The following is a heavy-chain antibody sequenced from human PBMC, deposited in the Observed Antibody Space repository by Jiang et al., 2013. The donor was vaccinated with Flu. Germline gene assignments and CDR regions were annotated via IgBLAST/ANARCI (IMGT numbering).Heavy chain of an antibody. CDR1: GYTFTTYG. CDR2: ISAYTGNT. V-gene: IGHV1-18*01. D-gene: IGHD3/OR15-3a*01. Sequence: QSGAEVKKPGASVKVSCKTSGYTFTTYGISWVRQAPGQGLEWMGWISAYTGNTKYAQKFQGRVTLTTDTSTSAAYMELRGLRSDDAAVYYCARDGARRVXCGSSSLDKVTPWGQGTLV. J-gene: IGHJ4*02. CDR3: ARDGARRVXCGSSSLDKVTP.